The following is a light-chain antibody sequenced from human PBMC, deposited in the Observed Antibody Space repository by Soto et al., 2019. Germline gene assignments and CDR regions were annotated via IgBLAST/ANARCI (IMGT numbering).Light chain of an antibody. CDR3: CSYAGRDTYVV. V-gene: IGLV2-11*01. CDR2: DVH. CDR1: SSDVGRSKY. Sequence: QSALTQPRSVSGSPGQSVTISCTGNSSDVGRSKYVSWYQQHPGKAPKLIIYDVHERPSGVPDRFSGSKSGNTASLTISGLQAEDEADYSCCSYAGRDTYVVFGGGTKLTVL. J-gene: IGLJ2*01.